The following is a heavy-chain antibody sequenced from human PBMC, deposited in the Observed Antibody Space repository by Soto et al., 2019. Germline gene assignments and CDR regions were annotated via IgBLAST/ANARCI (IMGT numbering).Heavy chain of an antibody. CDR3: ARPGYYDSSGFFNFDY. J-gene: IGHJ4*02. CDR2: IYPGDSDT. D-gene: IGHD3-22*01. Sequence: GESLKISCKGSGYSFTTYWIGWVRQLPGKGLEWMGIIYPGDSDTRYSPSFQGQVTISADKSITTAYLQWNSLKASDTAIYYCARPGYYDSSGFFNFDYWGREPWSPSPQ. V-gene: IGHV5-51*01. CDR1: GYSFTTYW.